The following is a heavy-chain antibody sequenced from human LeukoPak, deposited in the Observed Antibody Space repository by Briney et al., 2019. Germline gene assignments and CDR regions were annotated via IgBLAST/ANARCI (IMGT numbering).Heavy chain of an antibody. CDR3: AKDLAYCGGDCYSYYFDY. V-gene: IGHV3-23*01. CDR1: GFTFSSYA. D-gene: IGHD2-21*02. CDR2: ISGSGGST. J-gene: IGHJ4*02. Sequence: GGSLRLSCAASGFTFSSYAMSWVRQAPGKGLEWVSAISGSGGSTYYADSVKGRFTISRDNSKNTLYLQMNSLRAEDTAVYYCAKDLAYCGGDCYSYYFDYWGQGTLVTVSS.